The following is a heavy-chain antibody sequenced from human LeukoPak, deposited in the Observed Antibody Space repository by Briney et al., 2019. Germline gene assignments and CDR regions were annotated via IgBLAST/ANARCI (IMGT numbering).Heavy chain of an antibody. CDR2: IYTSGST. Sequence: SETLSLTCTVSGGSISSYYWSWIRQPAGKGLEGIGRIYTSGSTNYNPSLKSRVTMSVDTSKNQFSLKLSSVNAADTAVYYCARVGRYQLLEEYFDYWGQGTLVTVSS. CDR3: ARVGRYQLLEEYFDY. CDR1: GGSISSYY. V-gene: IGHV4-4*07. J-gene: IGHJ4*02. D-gene: IGHD2-2*01.